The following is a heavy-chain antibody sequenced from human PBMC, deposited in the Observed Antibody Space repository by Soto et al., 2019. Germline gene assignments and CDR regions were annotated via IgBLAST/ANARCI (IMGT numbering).Heavy chain of an antibody. CDR1: GYTFTSFG. V-gene: IGHV1-18*01. D-gene: IGHD1-1*01. CDR2: ITISNGNT. CDR3: ARFLQLRTLDY. J-gene: IGHJ4*02. Sequence: ASVKVSCKASGYTFTSFGISWVRQAPGQGPEFMGWITISNGNTSYARNFQDRVTMTTDTSTSTAYMELRSLRSDDTAVYYCARFLQLRTLDYWGQGTLVTVSS.